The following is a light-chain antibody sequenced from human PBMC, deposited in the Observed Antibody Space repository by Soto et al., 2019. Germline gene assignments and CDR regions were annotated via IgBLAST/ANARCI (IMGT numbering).Light chain of an antibody. J-gene: IGKJ1*01. CDR1: QSLVFSDGNTY. CDR2: KVS. V-gene: IGKV2-30*01. CDR3: MQGTHWPWT. Sequence: EAVMPQSPLSLPVTLGQPASISCRSSQSLVFSDGNTYLNWFQQRPGQSPRRLISKVSNRDSGVPDRFSGSGSGTDFTLKISRVEADDVGVYYCMQGTHWPWTFGQGTKVDIK.